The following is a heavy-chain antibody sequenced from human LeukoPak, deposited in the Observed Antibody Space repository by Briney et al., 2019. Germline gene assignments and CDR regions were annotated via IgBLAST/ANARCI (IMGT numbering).Heavy chain of an antibody. D-gene: IGHD6-19*01. J-gene: IGHJ4*02. Sequence: SSVKVSCKASGGTFSSYAIRWVRQAPRQGLAWMGGNIPIFGTANYPPKPQGRVTITADESTSTAYMELSSLRSEDTAVYYCARDLGGSSGWYGPFDYWGQGTLVTVSS. CDR3: ARDLGGSSGWYGPFDY. CDR2: NIPIFGTA. CDR1: GGTFSSYA. V-gene: IGHV1-69*01.